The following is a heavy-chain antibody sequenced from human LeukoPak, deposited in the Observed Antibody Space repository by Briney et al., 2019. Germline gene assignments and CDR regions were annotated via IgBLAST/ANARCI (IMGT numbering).Heavy chain of an antibody. V-gene: IGHV3-9*01. J-gene: IGHJ4*02. CDR1: GFTFDDYA. Sequence: PGGSLRLSCAASGFTFDDYAMHWVRQAPGKGLEWVSGISWNSGTIGYADSVKGRFTISRDNSKNSLYLQMNSLRTEDTALYYCAKGPFGVGYYFDYWGQGTLVTVSS. D-gene: IGHD3-3*01. CDR3: AKGPFGVGYYFDY. CDR2: ISWNSGTI.